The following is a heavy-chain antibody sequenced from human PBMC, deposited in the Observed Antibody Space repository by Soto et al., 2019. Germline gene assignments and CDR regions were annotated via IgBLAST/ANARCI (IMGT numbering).Heavy chain of an antibody. Sequence: PSETLSLTCAVSGYSISSGYYWGWIRQLPGKGLEWIGSIYHSGSTYYNPSLKSRVTISVDTSKNQFSLKLSSVTAADTAVYYCAREIVAGIFDYWGQGTLVTVSS. V-gene: IGHV4-38-2*02. CDR3: AREIVAGIFDY. D-gene: IGHD6-25*01. CDR1: GYSISSGYY. J-gene: IGHJ4*02. CDR2: IYHSGST.